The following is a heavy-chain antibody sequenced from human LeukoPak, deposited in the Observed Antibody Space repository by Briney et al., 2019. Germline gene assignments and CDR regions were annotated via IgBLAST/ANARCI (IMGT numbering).Heavy chain of an antibody. Sequence: GASVKVSCKASGYTFTGYYMHWVRQAPGQGLEWMGWINPNSGGTNYAQKFQGRVTMTRDTSTSTAYMELSRLRSDDTAVYYCARAYPRQWLETGFDYWGQGTLVTVSS. D-gene: IGHD6-19*01. CDR2: INPNSGGT. J-gene: IGHJ4*02. CDR3: ARAYPRQWLETGFDY. CDR1: GYTFTGYY. V-gene: IGHV1-2*02.